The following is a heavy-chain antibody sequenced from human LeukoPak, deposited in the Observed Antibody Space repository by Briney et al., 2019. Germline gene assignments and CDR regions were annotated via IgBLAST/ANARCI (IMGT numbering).Heavy chain of an antibody. J-gene: IGHJ4*02. Sequence: TSETLSLTCTVSGYSISSGYYWGWIRQPPGKGLEWIGSIYHSGSTYYNPSLKSRVTISVDTSKNQFSLKLSSVTAADTAVYYCARGADSSTARAVDHWGQGTLVTVSS. CDR2: IYHSGST. CDR1: GYSISSGYY. CDR3: ARGADSSTARAVDH. V-gene: IGHV4-38-2*02. D-gene: IGHD6-13*01.